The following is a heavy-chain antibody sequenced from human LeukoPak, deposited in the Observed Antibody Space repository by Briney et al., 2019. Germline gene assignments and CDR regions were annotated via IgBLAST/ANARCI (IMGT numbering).Heavy chain of an antibody. V-gene: IGHV3-23*01. CDR2: ISGSGGST. CDR1: GFTFSSYA. Sequence: GGSLRLSCAASGFTFSSYAMSWVRQAPGKGLEWVSVISGSGGSTYYADSVKGRFSISRDNSKNTLYLQMNSLRAEDTAIYYCAKARAGDITAAFNYWGQGTLVTVSS. D-gene: IGHD6-13*01. J-gene: IGHJ4*02. CDR3: AKARAGDITAAFNY.